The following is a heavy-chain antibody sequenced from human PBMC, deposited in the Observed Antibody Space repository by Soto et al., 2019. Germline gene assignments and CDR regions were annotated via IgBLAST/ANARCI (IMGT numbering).Heavy chain of an antibody. J-gene: IGHJ3*02. CDR1: GFTFSTYA. V-gene: IGHV3-23*01. CDR3: AKVVYCRSTNCYDAFDI. D-gene: IGHD2-2*01. CDR2: ISGSAGGT. Sequence: EVQLLESGGGLVQPGGSLRLSCAASGFTFSTYAMSWVRQAPGKGLEWVSSISGSAGGTYYADSVKGRFTISRDNSKNTLYLQMNSLRAEDTAVYYCAKVVYCRSTNCYDAFDIWGQGTMVTVSS.